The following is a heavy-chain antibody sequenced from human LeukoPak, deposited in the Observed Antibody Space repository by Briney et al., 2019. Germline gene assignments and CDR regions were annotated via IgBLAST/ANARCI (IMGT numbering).Heavy chain of an antibody. Sequence: VASVKVSCKASGYTFTSYDINWVRQATGQGLEWMGWMNPNSGNTGYAQKFQGRVTMTRNTSISTAYMELSSLRSEDTAVYYCARGPGAFYYGSGEFDYWGQGTLVTVSS. D-gene: IGHD3-10*01. CDR2: MNPNSGNT. V-gene: IGHV1-8*01. J-gene: IGHJ4*02. CDR3: ARGPGAFYYGSGEFDY. CDR1: GYTFTSYD.